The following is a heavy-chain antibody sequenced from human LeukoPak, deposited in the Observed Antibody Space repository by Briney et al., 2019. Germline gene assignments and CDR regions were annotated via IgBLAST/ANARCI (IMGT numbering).Heavy chain of an antibody. J-gene: IGHJ4*02. V-gene: IGHV3-21*05. D-gene: IGHD3-16*01. CDR3: ARGYRDYVRGSHDY. CDR2: ISSSSGYI. CDR1: GFTFSSYG. Sequence: PGGSLRLSCAASGFTFSSYGMTWVRQAPGKGLEWVSYISSSSGYIYYADSMKGRFTISRDNAKNSLYLQMNSLRAEDTAVYYCARGYRDYVRGSHDYWGQGTLVTVSS.